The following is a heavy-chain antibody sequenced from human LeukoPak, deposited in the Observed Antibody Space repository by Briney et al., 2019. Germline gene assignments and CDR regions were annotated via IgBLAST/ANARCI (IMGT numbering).Heavy chain of an antibody. CDR1: GYASTALY. D-gene: IGHD5-18*01. Sequence: ASAKLSCKASGYASTALYITWVPQAPGPRVEWRGWLNPNIGVTKYAQTLPGRVTMTRDTSISTAYMELNSLRSDDTAVYHCTRGERGYSYGGRWTAWGHGTLVTVSS. CDR2: LNPNIGVT. V-gene: IGHV1-2*02. CDR3: TRGERGYSYGGRWTA. J-gene: IGHJ5*01.